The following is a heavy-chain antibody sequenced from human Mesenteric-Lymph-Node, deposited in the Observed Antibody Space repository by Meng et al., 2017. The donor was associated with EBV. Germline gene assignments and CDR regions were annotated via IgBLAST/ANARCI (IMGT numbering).Heavy chain of an antibody. V-gene: IGHV1-18*01. CDR3: VRSRRLFDWLPVQPS. J-gene: IGHJ5*02. Sequence: VRLVQSGGEVKKPGASVRVSCKASGSTFTSYDITWVRQTTGQGLEWMGWISVFNGDTNYAQNFQGRLTLTTDTSTATAYMELRSLRSDDTAVYYCVRSRRLFDWLPVQPSWGQGTLVTVSS. CDR2: ISVFNGDT. D-gene: IGHD3-9*01. CDR1: GSTFTSYD.